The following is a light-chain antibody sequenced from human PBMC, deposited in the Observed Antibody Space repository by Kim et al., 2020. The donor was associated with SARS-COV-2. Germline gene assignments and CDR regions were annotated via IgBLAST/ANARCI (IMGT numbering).Light chain of an antibody. CDR2: WAS. J-gene: IGKJ4*01. CDR3: QQYYTTPPT. Sequence: ATFNCKSSESILYRSKNRSHLAWYQQKPGQPPKLLVYWASTRESGVPDRFSGSGSGTDFTLTISSLQAEDVAVYYCQQYYTTPPTFGGGTKVDIK. V-gene: IGKV4-1*01. CDR1: ESILYRSKNRSH.